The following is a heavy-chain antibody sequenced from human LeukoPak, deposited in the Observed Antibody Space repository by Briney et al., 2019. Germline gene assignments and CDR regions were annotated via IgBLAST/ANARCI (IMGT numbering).Heavy chain of an antibody. CDR2: ISRSGSTI. D-gene: IGHD5-18*01. CDR3: ARGYSYGVSFDY. V-gene: IGHV3-48*04. J-gene: IGHJ4*02. CDR1: GFTFSSYG. Sequence: GRSLRLSCAASGFTFSSYGMHWVRQAPGKGLEWVSYISRSGSTIYYADSVKGRFTISRDNAKNSLYLQMNSLRAEDTAVYYCARGYSYGVSFDYWGQGTLVTVSS.